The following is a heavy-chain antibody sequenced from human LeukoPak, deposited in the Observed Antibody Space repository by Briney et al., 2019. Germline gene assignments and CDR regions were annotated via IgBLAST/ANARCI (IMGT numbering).Heavy chain of an antibody. CDR1: GFTFSSYE. Sequence: GGSPRLSCAASGFTFSSYEMNWVRQAPGKGLEWVSYISSSGSTIYYADSVKGRFTISRDNAKNSLYLQMNSLRAEDTAVYYCAREQKADYYDSSGYYAYWGQGTLVTVSS. V-gene: IGHV3-48*03. CDR2: ISSSGSTI. CDR3: AREQKADYYDSSGYYAY. J-gene: IGHJ4*02. D-gene: IGHD3-22*01.